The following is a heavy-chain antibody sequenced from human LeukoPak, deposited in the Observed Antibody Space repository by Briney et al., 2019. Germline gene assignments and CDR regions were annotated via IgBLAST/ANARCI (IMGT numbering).Heavy chain of an antibody. J-gene: IGHJ6*02. CDR3: ARRVEYYDSSGYYYYYGMDV. CDR2: IYYSGST. Sequence: SETLSLTCTVSGGSISNSYWTWIRQPPGKGLEWIGSIYYSGSTYYNPSLKSRVTISVDMSKNQFSLKLSSVTAADTAVYYCARRVEYYDSSGYYYYYGMDVWGQGTTVTVSS. V-gene: IGHV4-59*05. CDR1: GGSISNSY. D-gene: IGHD3-22*01.